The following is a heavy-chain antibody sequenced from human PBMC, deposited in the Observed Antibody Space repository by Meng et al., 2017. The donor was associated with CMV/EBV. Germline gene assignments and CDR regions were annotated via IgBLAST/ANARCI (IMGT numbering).Heavy chain of an antibody. V-gene: IGHV1-8*03. CDR2: MNPNSGNT. Sequence: ASVKVSCKASGYTFTSYDINWVRQATGPGLEWRGWMNPNSGNTDYAQKFQGRVTITRNTSISTAYMELSSLRSEYTAVYYCARMGQSYSSRWYAPYYYSYGMYVWGQGTTVTVSS. CDR3: ARMGQSYSSRWYAPYYYSYGMYV. J-gene: IGHJ6*02. D-gene: IGHD6-13*01. CDR1: GYTFTSYD.